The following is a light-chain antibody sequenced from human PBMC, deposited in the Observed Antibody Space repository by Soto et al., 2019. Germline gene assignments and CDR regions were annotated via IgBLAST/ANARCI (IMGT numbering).Light chain of an antibody. CDR2: AAS. CDR1: QSISSY. CDR3: QQSYSTPPYT. Sequence: DIQMTQSPSSLSASVGDRVTITCRASQSISSYLNWYQQKPGKAPKLLIYAASSLQSGVPSRFSGSGSGTGVTLTITSLQPEDFATYYCQQSYSTPPYTFGQGTKLEIK. J-gene: IGKJ2*01. V-gene: IGKV1-39*01.